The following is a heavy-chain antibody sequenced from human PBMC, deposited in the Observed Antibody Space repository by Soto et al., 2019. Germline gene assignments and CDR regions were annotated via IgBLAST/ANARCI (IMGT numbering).Heavy chain of an antibody. CDR1: GFTFTRHS. Sequence: EVQLVESGGGLVKPGGSLRLSCAASGFTFTRHSMNWVRQAPGKGLEWVSCISGTGTFIYYSDSVKGRFTISRDDAKTSLYLQINSLTAEDTAVYYCARGSGTDTGDALDIWGPGTIVTVS. CDR2: ISGTGTFI. D-gene: IGHD2-21*02. J-gene: IGHJ3*02. V-gene: IGHV3-21*06. CDR3: ARGSGTDTGDALDI.